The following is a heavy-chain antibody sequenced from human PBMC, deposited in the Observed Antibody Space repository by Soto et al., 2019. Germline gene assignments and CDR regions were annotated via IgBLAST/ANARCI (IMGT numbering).Heavy chain of an antibody. J-gene: IGHJ4*02. D-gene: IGHD3-3*01. Sequence: PSETLSLTCAVYGGSFSGYYWSWIRQPPGKGLEWIGYINYSGSTNYNPSLKSRVTISLDTSKNQFSLKLSSVTAADTAVYYCARGDFWSGYYPYFDYWGQGTLVTVSS. V-gene: IGHV4-34*01. CDR2: INYSGST. CDR1: GGSFSGYY. CDR3: ARGDFWSGYYPYFDY.